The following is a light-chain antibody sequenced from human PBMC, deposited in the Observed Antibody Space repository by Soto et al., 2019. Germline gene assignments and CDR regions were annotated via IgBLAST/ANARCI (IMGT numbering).Light chain of an antibody. J-gene: IGKJ3*01. V-gene: IGKV3-20*01. CDR2: GAS. Sequence: EFVLTQSPATLSLCPGERAILSCRASQSVAGSLAWYQQKPGQAPRLLIYGASSRATGIPDRFSGSGSGTDFTLTISRLEPEDFAVYYCQQYGSSPTFGPGTKVDIK. CDR3: QQYGSSPT. CDR1: QSVAGS.